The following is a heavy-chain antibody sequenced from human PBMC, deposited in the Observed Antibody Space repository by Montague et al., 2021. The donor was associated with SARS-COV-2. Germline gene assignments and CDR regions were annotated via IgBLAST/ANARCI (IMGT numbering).Heavy chain of an antibody. CDR1: GDSVSSNTAT. CDR2: TYHRSKWYH. Sequence: CAISGDSVSSNTATCNWIRQSSSRGFQRLRMTYHRSKWYHDYAISLKSRITINPDTSKNQFSLQLSSVAPEDTAVFYCARTTTRMLYPENAFDIWGQGTMVTVSS. CDR3: ARTTTRMLYPENAFDI. V-gene: IGHV6-1*01. J-gene: IGHJ3*02. D-gene: IGHD2-15*01.